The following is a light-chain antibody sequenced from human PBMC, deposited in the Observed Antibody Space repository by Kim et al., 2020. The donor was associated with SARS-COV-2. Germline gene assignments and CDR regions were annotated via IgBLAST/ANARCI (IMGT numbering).Light chain of an antibody. CDR2: GAS. V-gene: IGKV3-15*01. CDR1: QSVSSN. Sequence: EIVMTQSPVTLSVSPGERVTLSCRASQSVSSNLAWYQQKPGQVPRLLIYGASTRATGIPGRFSGSGSGTEFTLTISSLQSEDFAVYYCQQYTHWPLTFGGGTKVDIK. J-gene: IGKJ4*01. CDR3: QQYTHWPLT.